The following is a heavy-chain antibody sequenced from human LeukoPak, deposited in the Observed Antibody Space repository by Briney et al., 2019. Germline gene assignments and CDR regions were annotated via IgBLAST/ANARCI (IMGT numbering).Heavy chain of an antibody. CDR1: GGSISSYY. CDR3: ARVEEGYGSGRRENFYYYYMDV. Sequence: SETLSLTCTVSGGSISSYYWSWIRQPPGKGLECIGYIHYSGSTNYSPSLKSRVTISVDTSKNQFSLKLSSVTAADTAVYYCARVEEGYGSGRRENFYYYYMDVWGKGTTVTISS. V-gene: IGHV4-59*01. CDR2: IHYSGST. D-gene: IGHD3-10*01. J-gene: IGHJ6*03.